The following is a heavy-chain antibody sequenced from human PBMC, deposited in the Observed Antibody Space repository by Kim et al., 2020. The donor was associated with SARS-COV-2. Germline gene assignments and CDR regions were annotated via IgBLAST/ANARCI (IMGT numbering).Heavy chain of an antibody. V-gene: IGHV4-31*02. Sequence: SRVTISGDTSKNQFSLKLSSVTAADTAVYYCARDSGHYDSSGYSRGMDVWGQGTTVTVSS. J-gene: IGHJ6*02. CDR3: ARDSGHYDSSGYSRGMDV. D-gene: IGHD3-22*01.